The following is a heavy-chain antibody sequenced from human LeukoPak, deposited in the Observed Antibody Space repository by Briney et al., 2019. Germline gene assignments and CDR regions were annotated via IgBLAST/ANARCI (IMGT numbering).Heavy chain of an antibody. CDR1: GYIFDIYA. CDR3: ARDYTLTIGTTTYFQH. D-gene: IGHD1-1*01. V-gene: IGHV7-4-1*02. J-gene: IGHJ1*01. CDR2: ISTNTGNP. Sequence: ASVKVSCKASGYIFDIYALIWVRQAPGQGLEFMGWISTNTGNPTYAKGFTGRFVFSLDTSVSTAYLQISSLKAEDTAVYYCARDYTLTIGTTTYFQHWGQGTLITVSS.